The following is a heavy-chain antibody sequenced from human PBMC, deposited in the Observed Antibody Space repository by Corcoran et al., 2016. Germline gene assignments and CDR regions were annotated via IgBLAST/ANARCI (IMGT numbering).Heavy chain of an antibody. J-gene: IGHJ4*02. V-gene: IGHV4-31*03. CDR2: MYYSGST. CDR1: GGSISSGGHY. Sequence: QVQLQESGPGLVKPSQTLSLTCIVSGGSISSGGHYWRWIRQSPGTGLEWIAYMYYSGSTYYNPSLKSRVTISVDTSKNQFSLKLPSVTAADTAVSYCARASTAVAPYYFDHWGQGTLVTVSS. CDR3: ARASTAVAPYYFDH. D-gene: IGHD5-18*01.